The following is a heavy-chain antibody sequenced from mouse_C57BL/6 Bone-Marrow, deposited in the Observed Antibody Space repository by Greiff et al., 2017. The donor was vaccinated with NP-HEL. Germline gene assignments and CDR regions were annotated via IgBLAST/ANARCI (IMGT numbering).Heavy chain of an antibody. Sequence: VQLQQSGPELVKPGASVKISCKASGYTFTDYYMNWVKQSHGKSLEWIGDINPNNGGTSYNQKFKGKATLTVDKSSSTAYMELRSLTSEDSAVYYCARLEGTRDYWGQGTTLTVSS. J-gene: IGHJ2*01. V-gene: IGHV1-26*01. CDR1: GYTFTDYY. CDR3: ARLEGTRDY. D-gene: IGHD3-3*01. CDR2: INPNNGGT.